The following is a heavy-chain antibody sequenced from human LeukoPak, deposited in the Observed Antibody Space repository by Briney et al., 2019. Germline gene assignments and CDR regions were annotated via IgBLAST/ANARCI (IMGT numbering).Heavy chain of an antibody. CDR3: ARAIGFQKPYYFDY. D-gene: IGHD1-26*01. J-gene: IGHJ4*02. V-gene: IGHV4-59*01. CDR2: IYYSGST. CDR1: GGSISSYY. Sequence: SETLSLTCTVSGGSISSYYWSWIRQPPGKGLEWIGYIYYSGSTNYNPSLKSRVTISVDTSKNQFSLKLSSVTAADTAVYYCARAIGFQKPYYFDYWGQGTLVTVSS.